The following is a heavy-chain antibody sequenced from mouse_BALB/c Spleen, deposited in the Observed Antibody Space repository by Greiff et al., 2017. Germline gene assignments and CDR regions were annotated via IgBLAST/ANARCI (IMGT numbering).Heavy chain of an antibody. V-gene: IGHV5-9-4*01. D-gene: IGHD1-1*01. CDR3: ARETTVVADYYAMDY. CDR1: GFTFSSYA. Sequence: EVKLVESGGGLVKPGGSLKLSCAASGFTFSSYAMSWVRQSPEKRLEWVAEISSGGSYTYYPDTVTGRFTISRDNAKNTLYLEMSSLRSEDTAMYYCARETTVVADYYAMDYWGQGTSVTVSS. J-gene: IGHJ4*01. CDR2: ISSGGSYT.